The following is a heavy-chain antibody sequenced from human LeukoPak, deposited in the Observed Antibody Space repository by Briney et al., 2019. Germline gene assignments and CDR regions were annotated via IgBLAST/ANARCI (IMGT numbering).Heavy chain of an antibody. V-gene: IGHV4-59*11. Sequence: SETLSLTGTGSGGSISSHYWSWIRQPPGKGLEWIGYIYYSGSTNYNPSLKSRVAMSVDTSRNQFSLALSSVTAADTAVYYCARERDRRGNPYGLKHFDYWGRGTLVTVSS. D-gene: IGHD3-10*01. CDR2: IYYSGST. J-gene: IGHJ4*02. CDR1: GGSISSHY. CDR3: ARERDRRGNPYGLKHFDY.